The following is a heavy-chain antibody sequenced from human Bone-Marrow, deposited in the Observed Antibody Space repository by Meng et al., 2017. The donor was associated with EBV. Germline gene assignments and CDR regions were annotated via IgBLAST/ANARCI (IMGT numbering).Heavy chain of an antibody. CDR2: SSGSGGST. CDR1: GFSFSSSG. D-gene: IGHD4-17*01. Sequence: LVSGGGFGRLGVCLRPYLAPSGFSFSSSGMSWVRQARGKGLEWVSASSGSGGSTYYADSVKGRLTISRNNSKNKLFMQMNSLRAEDTAVYYCAKDRNYGAYEDYFDYWGQGTLVTVSS. J-gene: IGHJ4*02. CDR3: AKDRNYGAYEDYFDY. V-gene: IGHV3-23*01.